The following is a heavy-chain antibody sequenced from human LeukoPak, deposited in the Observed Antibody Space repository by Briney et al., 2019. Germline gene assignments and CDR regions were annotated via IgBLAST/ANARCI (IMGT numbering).Heavy chain of an antibody. Sequence: GGSLRLSCAVSGFTFNNYWMTWIRQAPEKGLEWVANIKEDGSEKYYVDSVEGRFTISRDNAKNSLYLQMNSLRAEDTAVYYCAGRLDYYDSSGYRRNWFDPWGQGTLVTVSS. CDR1: GFTFNNYW. CDR3: AGRLDYYDSSGYRRNWFDP. D-gene: IGHD3-22*01. CDR2: IKEDGSEK. V-gene: IGHV3-7*02. J-gene: IGHJ5*02.